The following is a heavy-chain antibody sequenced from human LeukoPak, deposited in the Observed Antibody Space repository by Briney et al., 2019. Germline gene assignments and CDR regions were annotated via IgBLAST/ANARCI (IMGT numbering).Heavy chain of an antibody. V-gene: IGHV3-21*01. D-gene: IGHD2-15*01. CDR1: GFTFSSYS. CDR3: ARDPGRSGGSCYSDY. J-gene: IGHJ4*02. Sequence: PGGSLRLSCAASGFTFSSYSMNWVRQAPGEGLEWVSSISSSGSFIYYADSVKGRFTISRDNARNSLFLQMNSLRAEDTAVYYCARDPGRSGGSCYSDYWGQGTLVTVSS. CDR2: ISSSGSFI.